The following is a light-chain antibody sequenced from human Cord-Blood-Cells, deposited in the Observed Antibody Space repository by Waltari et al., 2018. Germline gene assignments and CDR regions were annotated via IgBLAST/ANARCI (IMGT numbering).Light chain of an antibody. V-gene: IGLV3-19*01. Sequence: SSELTQDPAVSVALGQTVRITCQGDSLRRYYASWYQQKQGQHPVLVIYGKNNRPSGIPDRFSGSSSGNTASLTITGAQAEDEADYYCNSRDSSGNHWVFGGGTKLTVL. CDR1: SLRRYY. CDR2: GKN. J-gene: IGLJ3*02. CDR3: NSRDSSGNHWV.